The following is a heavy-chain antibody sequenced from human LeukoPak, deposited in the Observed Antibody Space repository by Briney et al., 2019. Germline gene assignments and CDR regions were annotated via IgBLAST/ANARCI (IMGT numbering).Heavy chain of an antibody. Sequence: PGGSLRLSCAASGFTFSSYEMNWVRQAPGKGLEWVSYISSSGSTIYYADSVKGRFTISRDNAKNSLYLQMNSLRAEDTAVYYCARDRDPLEYYYYGMDVWGQGTTVTVSS. CDR1: GFTFSSYE. CDR3: ARDRDPLEYYYYGMDV. CDR2: ISSSGSTI. J-gene: IGHJ6*02. V-gene: IGHV3-48*03.